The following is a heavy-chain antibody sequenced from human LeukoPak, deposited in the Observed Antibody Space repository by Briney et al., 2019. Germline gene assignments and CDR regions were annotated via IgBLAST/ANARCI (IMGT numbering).Heavy chain of an antibody. CDR3: ARVIQTFYYDSSGYYSSASNDF. CDR2: ISSSSNYT. V-gene: IGHV3-21*01. D-gene: IGHD3-22*01. CDR1: GFTLSTYS. J-gene: IGHJ4*02. Sequence: GGSLRLSCAASGFTLSTYSMNWVRQAPGKGLEWVSSISSSSNYTYYADSVKGRFTISRDNAKNSLYLQMNSLRAEDTAVYYCARVIQTFYYDSSGYYSSASNDFWGQGTLVTVSS.